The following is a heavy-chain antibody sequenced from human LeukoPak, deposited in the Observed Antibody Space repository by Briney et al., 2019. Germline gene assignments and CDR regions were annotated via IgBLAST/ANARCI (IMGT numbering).Heavy chain of an antibody. V-gene: IGHV4-61*02. D-gene: IGHD2-2*01. CDR1: GGSISSGSYY. CDR3: ARDRPAASGYYYYYMDV. J-gene: IGHJ6*03. Sequence: SQTLSLTCTVSGGSISSGSYYWSWIRQPAGKGLEWIGRIYTSGSTNYNPSPKSRVTISVDTSKNQFSLKLSSVTAADTAVYYCARDRPAASGYYYYYMDVWGKGTTVTISS. CDR2: IYTSGST.